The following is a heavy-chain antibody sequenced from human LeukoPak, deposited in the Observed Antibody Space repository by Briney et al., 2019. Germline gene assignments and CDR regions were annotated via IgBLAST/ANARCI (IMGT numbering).Heavy chain of an antibody. CDR1: GYSFTGYY. V-gene: IGHV1-2*02. D-gene: IGHD3-16*01. CDR2: INPSSGGT. J-gene: IGHJ5*02. Sequence: ASVKVSCKASGYSFTGYYVHWVRKAPGQGLEWMGWINPSSGGTNYAQNLQGRVTMTRDTSISTAYMELSRLRSDDTAVYYCARGEPHDWFDPWGQGTLVTVSS. CDR3: ARGEPHDWFDP.